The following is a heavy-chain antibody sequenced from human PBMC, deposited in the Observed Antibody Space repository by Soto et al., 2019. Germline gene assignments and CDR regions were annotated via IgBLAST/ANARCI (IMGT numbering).Heavy chain of an antibody. CDR3: ARVIPGVEAWLDP. Sequence: ASVQVSCKASGYTFTNFGVTWVRRAPGQGLEWMGWISAYTDTPNYAQKFQGRVTMTIDTSTSTAYMDLRSITSDDTAVYYYARVIPGVEAWLDPWGQGTLVTVSS. D-gene: IGHD2-21*01. CDR2: ISAYTDTP. J-gene: IGHJ5*02. CDR1: GYTFTNFG. V-gene: IGHV1-18*01.